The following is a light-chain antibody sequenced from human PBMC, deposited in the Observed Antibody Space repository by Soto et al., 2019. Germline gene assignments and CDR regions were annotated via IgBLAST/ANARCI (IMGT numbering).Light chain of an antibody. CDR1: SSNIGAGYD. CDR3: QSYDSSLSGHVV. J-gene: IGLJ2*01. CDR2: GNS. Sequence: QSVLTQPPSVSGAPGQRVTISCTGSSSNIGAGYDVHWYQQLPGTAPKVLIYGNSNRPSGVPDRFSGSKSGTSASLAITGLQAEDEADYYCQSYDSSLSGHVVFGGGTNLTVL. V-gene: IGLV1-40*01.